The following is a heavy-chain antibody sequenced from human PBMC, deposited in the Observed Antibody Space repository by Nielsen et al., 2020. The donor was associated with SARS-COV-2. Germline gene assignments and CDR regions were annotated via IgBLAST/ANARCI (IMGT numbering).Heavy chain of an antibody. D-gene: IGHD3-10*01. CDR3: AREGLDYYYMDV. CDR2: ISWNSGNI. J-gene: IGHJ6*03. Sequence: SLKISCAASGFTFNAYAMHWVRQVPGKGLEWVAGISWNSGNIGYADSVKGRFTISRDNAKNSLYLQMDSLRAEDTAVYYCAREGLDYYYMDVWGKGTTVTVSS. CDR1: GFTFNAYA. V-gene: IGHV3-9*01.